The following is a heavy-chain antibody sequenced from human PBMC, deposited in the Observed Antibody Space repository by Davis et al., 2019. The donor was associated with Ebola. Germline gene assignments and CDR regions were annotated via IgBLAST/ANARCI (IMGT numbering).Heavy chain of an antibody. CDR2: INTNTGNP. V-gene: IGHV7-4-1*02. D-gene: IGHD6-19*01. Sequence: ASVKVSCKASGYTFTSYAMNWVRQAPGQGLEWMGWINTNTGNPTYAQGFTGRFVFSLDTSVSTAYLQISSLKAEDTAVYYCARDVEQWLAPSAFDIWGQGTMVTVSS. CDR3: ARDVEQWLAPSAFDI. J-gene: IGHJ3*02. CDR1: GYTFTSYA.